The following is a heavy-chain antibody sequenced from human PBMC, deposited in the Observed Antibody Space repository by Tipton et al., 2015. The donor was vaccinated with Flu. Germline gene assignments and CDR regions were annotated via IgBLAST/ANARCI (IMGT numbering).Heavy chain of an antibody. CDR3: AKEESGPSDY. V-gene: IGHV3-30*02. J-gene: IGHJ4*02. CDR1: GFSFGTYG. Sequence: SLRLSCAASGFSFGTYGMHWVRQAPGKGLEWVAFIRSDGSNKYFADSVKGRFTISRDNSKNTLFLQMNSLRLEDTALYYCAKEESGPSDYWGQGTLVTVSS. D-gene: IGHD2-8*02. CDR2: IRSDGSNK.